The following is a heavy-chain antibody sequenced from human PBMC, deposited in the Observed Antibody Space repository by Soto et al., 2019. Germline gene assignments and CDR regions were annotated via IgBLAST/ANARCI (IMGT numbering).Heavy chain of an antibody. CDR2: IYDTGISGYTPST. CDR1: GGSITSSY. D-gene: IGHD3-22*01. CDR3: ARDSYGIVVVIDQSYFDY. J-gene: IGHJ4*02. V-gene: IGHV4-59*01. Sequence: SETLSLTCTVSGGSITSSYWSWIRRPPGKGLEWIAYIYDTGISGYTPSTSYNPSLKSRVTMSVDTSKSQFSLKLTSVTAADTAVYYCARDSYGIVVVIDQSYFDYWGQGTLVTVSS.